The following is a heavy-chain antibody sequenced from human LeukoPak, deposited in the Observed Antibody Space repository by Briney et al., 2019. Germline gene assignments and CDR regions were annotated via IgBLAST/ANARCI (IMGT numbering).Heavy chain of an antibody. J-gene: IGHJ4*02. Sequence: GGSLRLSCAASGFTFSSYAMSWVRQAPGKGLEWVANIKQDGSEKYYVESVKGRFTVSRDNAKNSLYLQMNSLRAEDTAVYYCASTPLLAKYNYGYYFDYWGQGTLVTVSS. D-gene: IGHD3-10*01. CDR3: ASTPLLAKYNYGYYFDY. CDR2: IKQDGSEK. V-gene: IGHV3-7*03. CDR1: GFTFSSYA.